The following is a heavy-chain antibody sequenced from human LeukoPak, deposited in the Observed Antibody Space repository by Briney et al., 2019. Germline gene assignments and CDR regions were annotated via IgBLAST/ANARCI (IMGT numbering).Heavy chain of an antibody. D-gene: IGHD1-26*01. V-gene: IGHV3-53*01. Sequence: PGGSLRLSCAASGFSVSTNYMSWVRQAPGKGLERVSIIYSGGDTFYADSVKGRFTISRDNSKNTLHLQMNSVRSEDTAVYDCARVIVGPTLDYFDYWGQGTLVTVSS. CDR3: ARVIVGPTLDYFDY. CDR1: GFSVSTNY. CDR2: IYSGGDT. J-gene: IGHJ4*02.